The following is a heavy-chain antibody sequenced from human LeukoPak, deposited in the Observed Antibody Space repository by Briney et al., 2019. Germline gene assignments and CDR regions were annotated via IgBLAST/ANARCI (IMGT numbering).Heavy chain of an antibody. V-gene: IGHV3-21*01. D-gene: IGHD6-19*01. CDR1: GFTFSSYS. CDR2: ISSSSSYI. CDR3: ARDLTVAVAMDY. J-gene: IGHJ4*02. Sequence: GGSLRLSCAASGFTFSSYSMNWVRQAPGKGLEWVSSISSSSSYIYYADSVKGRFTISRDNAKNTLYLQMNSLRAEDTAVYYCARDLTVAVAMDYWGQGTLVTVSS.